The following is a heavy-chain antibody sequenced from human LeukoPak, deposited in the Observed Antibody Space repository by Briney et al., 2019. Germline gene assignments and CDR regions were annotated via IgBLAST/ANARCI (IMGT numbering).Heavy chain of an antibody. CDR2: MNPNSGNT. CDR3: ARGPIVVDHFDY. Sequence: ASVKVSCKASGYTFTSYGISWVRQAPGQGLEWMGWMNPNSGNTGYAQKFQGRVTMTRNTSISTAYMELSSLRSEDTAVYYCARGPIVVDHFDYWGQGTLVTVSS. J-gene: IGHJ4*02. CDR1: GYTFTSYG. V-gene: IGHV1-8*02. D-gene: IGHD3-22*01.